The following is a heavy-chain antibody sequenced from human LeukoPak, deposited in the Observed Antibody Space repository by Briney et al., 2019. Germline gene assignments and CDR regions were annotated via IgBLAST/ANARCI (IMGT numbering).Heavy chain of an antibody. CDR2: INHSGST. D-gene: IGHD3-16*02. V-gene: IGHV4-34*01. CDR1: GGSFSGYF. Sequence: SETLSLTCAVYGGSFSGYFWSWVRQPPGKGLEWIGEINHSGSTNYNPSLKSRVTISVDTSKNQFSLKLSSVTAADTAVYYCARGGNIYDYVWGSYRPDAFDIWGQGTMVTVSS. J-gene: IGHJ3*02. CDR3: ARGGNIYDYVWGSYRPDAFDI.